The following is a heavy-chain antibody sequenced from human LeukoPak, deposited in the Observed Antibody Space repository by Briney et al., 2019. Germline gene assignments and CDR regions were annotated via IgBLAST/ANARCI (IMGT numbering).Heavy chain of an antibody. V-gene: IGHV3-23*01. D-gene: IGHD5-24*01. CDR1: GFTFSSYA. CDR2: ISGSGGST. J-gene: IGHJ4*02. Sequence: GGSLRLSCAASGFTFSSYAMSWVRQAPGKGLEWVSAISGSGGSTYYADSVKGRFTISRDNSKNTLYLQMNSLRAEDTAVYYCVKGRDGYNFKIPFDYWGQGTLVTVSS. CDR3: VKGRDGYNFKIPFDY.